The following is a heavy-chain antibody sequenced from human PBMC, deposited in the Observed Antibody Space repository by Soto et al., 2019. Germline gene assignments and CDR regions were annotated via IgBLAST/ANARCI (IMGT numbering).Heavy chain of an antibody. CDR3: ARYYAELSGYGRKTDTDAFDI. CDR2: IYYSGST. V-gene: IGHV4-39*01. Sequence: SETLSLTCTVSGGSISSSSYYWGWIRQPPGKGLEWIGSIYYSGSTYYNPSLKSRVTISVDTSKNQFSLKLSSVTAADTAVYYCARYYAELSGYGRKTDTDAFDIWGQGTMVTVSS. D-gene: IGHD5-12*01. CDR1: GGSISSSSYY. J-gene: IGHJ3*02.